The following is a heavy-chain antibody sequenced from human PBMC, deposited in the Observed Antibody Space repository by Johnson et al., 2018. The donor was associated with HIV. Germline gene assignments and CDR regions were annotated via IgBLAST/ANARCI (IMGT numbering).Heavy chain of an antibody. CDR2: IYSGGST. J-gene: IGHJ3*02. Sequence: DVQLAESGGGLVQPGGSLRLSCAASGFTVSSNYMSWVRQAPGKGLEWVSVIYSGGSTYYADSVKGRFTISRDNYKNTLYLQMNSLRAEDTAVYYCARKKATVFSTTSTNYAFDIWGQGTMVTVSS. D-gene: IGHD1-1*01. V-gene: IGHV3-66*01. CDR3: ARKKATVFSTTSTNYAFDI. CDR1: GFTVSSNY.